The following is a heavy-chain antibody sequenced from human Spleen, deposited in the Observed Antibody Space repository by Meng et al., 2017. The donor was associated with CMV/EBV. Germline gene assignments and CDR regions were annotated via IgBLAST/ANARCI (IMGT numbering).Heavy chain of an antibody. CDR2: IYHSGST. Sequence: VSGGSISSGDFYWSWIRQPPGKGLEWIGEIYHSGSTNYNPSLKSRVTISVDKSKNQFSLKLSSVTAADTAVYYCARDLSGKKSPDYWGQGTLVTVSS. CDR1: GGSISSGDFY. V-gene: IGHV4-30-2*01. J-gene: IGHJ4*02. D-gene: IGHD6-25*01. CDR3: ARDLSGKKSPDY.